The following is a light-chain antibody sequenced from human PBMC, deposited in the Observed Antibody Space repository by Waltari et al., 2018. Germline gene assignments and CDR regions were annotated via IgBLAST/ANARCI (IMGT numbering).Light chain of an antibody. V-gene: IGKV1-39*01. CDR1: QSINSY. CDR3: QQSYSTPLT. J-gene: IGKJ4*01. Sequence: DIQMTQSPSSLSASIGDRVTITCRASQSINSYLNWYQQKPGKAPKVLIFAASSLQSGVPSRFSGSGSWTYFTLTISSLQPEDFATYSCQQSYSTPLTFGGWTKVEIK. CDR2: AAS.